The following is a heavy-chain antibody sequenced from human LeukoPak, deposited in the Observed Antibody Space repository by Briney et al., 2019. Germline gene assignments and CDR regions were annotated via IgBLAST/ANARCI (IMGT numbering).Heavy chain of an antibody. V-gene: IGHV3-33*06. CDR3: AKDAQRGFDYSNSLEK. CDR1: KFLFSHFG. D-gene: IGHD4-11*01. Sequence: PGRSLTLSCAASKFLFSHFGMHWVRQAPGKGLEWVAVIWSDGSNRYYADSVEGRFTVSRDNSHNTVYLQMNDLRPEDTAVYYCAKDAQRGFDYSNSLEKWGQGTLVTVSS. J-gene: IGHJ4*02. CDR2: IWSDGSNR.